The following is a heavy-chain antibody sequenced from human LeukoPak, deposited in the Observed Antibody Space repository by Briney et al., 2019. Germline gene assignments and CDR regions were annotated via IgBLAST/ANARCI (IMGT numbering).Heavy chain of an antibody. D-gene: IGHD3-10*01. CDR3: ARDWGSNSWGDQFDY. J-gene: IGHJ4*02. CDR2: INPNSGGT. V-gene: IGHV1-2*02. Sequence: GASVKVSCKASGYTFTGYYMHWVRQAPGQGLEWMGWINPNSGGTNYAQKFQGRVTMTRDTSISTAYMELSRLRSDDTAVYYCARDWGSNSWGDQFDYWGQGTLVTVSS. CDR1: GYTFTGYY.